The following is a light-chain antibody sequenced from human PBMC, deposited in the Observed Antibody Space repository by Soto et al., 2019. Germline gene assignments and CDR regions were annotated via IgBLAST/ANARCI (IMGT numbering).Light chain of an antibody. CDR2: GAF. CDR1: QNVSSK. V-gene: IGKV3-15*01. Sequence: EILMTPFPVTLPASLEERATRSYTPSQNVSSKLAWYQQKPGQAPGLLILGAFTRATGIPARFSGTGSGTEFTLTISSLQSEDFALYYCQQYNDWPQTFGQGTKVDIK. J-gene: IGKJ1*01. CDR3: QQYNDWPQT.